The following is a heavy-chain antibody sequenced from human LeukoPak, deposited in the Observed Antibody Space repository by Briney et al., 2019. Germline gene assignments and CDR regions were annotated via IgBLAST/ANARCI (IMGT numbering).Heavy chain of an antibody. D-gene: IGHD3-10*01. J-gene: IGHJ4*02. Sequence: PSETLSLTCTVSGGSISSYYWSWIRQPPGKGLEWIGYIYYSGSTNYNPSLKSRVTISVDTSKNQFSLKLSSVTAADTAVYYCAGNRFGELLSFDYWGQGTLSPSPQ. CDR1: GGSISSYY. CDR3: AGNRFGELLSFDY. V-gene: IGHV4-59*01. CDR2: IYYSGST.